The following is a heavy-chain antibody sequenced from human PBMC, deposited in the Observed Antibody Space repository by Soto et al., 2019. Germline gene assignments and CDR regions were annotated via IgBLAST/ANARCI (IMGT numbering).Heavy chain of an antibody. V-gene: IGHV3-30*18. Sequence: PVRTLRLSCEASGFSFSRYGMQCVRQAPGKGLEWVAVISYDGYLKYYVDSVKGRFTVARDNSKNTLFLEMNSLRVEDTAVYLCANDFKVSGSHYGTLNYYYGMDVWGQGTTVTVSS. J-gene: IGHJ6*02. CDR1: GFSFSRYG. D-gene: IGHD3-10*01. CDR2: ISYDGYLK. CDR3: ANDFKVSGSHYGTLNYYYGMDV.